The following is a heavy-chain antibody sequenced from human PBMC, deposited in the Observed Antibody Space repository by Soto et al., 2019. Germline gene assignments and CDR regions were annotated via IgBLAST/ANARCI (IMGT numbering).Heavy chain of an antibody. Sequence: SETLSLTCTVSGGSISGYYWSWIRQPAGKGLEWIGRIYTSGSTNYNPSLKSRVTMSVDTSKNQFSLKLSSVTAADTAVYYCARGAYYDFWSGYRSYYYGMDVWGQGTTVTVSS. D-gene: IGHD3-3*01. CDR2: IYTSGST. J-gene: IGHJ6*02. CDR1: GGSISGYY. V-gene: IGHV4-4*07. CDR3: ARGAYYDFWSGYRSYYYGMDV.